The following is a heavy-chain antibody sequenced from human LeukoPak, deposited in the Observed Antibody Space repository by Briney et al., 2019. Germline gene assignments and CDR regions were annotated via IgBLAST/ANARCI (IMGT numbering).Heavy chain of an antibody. CDR1: GGSINGYF. Sequence: PSETLSLTCTVSGGSINGYFWSWFRQPPGKGLEWIGKIDHTGSTKYNPSLKSRVTVSFHTSDNQFSLMLTSVTAADTAVYYCARQDGATTPYYYYYYMDVWGKGTTVTVSS. CDR2: IDHTGST. J-gene: IGHJ6*03. D-gene: IGHD5-12*01. CDR3: ARQDGATTPYYYYYYMDV. V-gene: IGHV4-59*08.